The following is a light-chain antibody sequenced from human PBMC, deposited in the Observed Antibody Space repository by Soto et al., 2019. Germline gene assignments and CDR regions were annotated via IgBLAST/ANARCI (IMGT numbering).Light chain of an antibody. CDR2: CAS. Sequence: ILMKQSPATLSVSPGYRATLSCRASQSVSRYLGFYQEKPGQAPRXXIACASSSATGSPDRFSGSGSATDFTPPISRLEPDDFAVYYCQQYGTTTRTFGQGTRLEIK. CDR3: QQYGTTTRT. J-gene: IGKJ5*01. V-gene: IGKV3-20*01. CDR1: QSVSRY.